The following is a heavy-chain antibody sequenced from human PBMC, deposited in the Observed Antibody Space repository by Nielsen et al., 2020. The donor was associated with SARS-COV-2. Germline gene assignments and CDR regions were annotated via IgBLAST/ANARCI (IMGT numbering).Heavy chain of an antibody. CDR2: LYADGSST. CDR1: GFAFSNYA. D-gene: IGHD1-26*01. J-gene: IGHJ2*01. CDR3: AKGVPYSNVDL. V-gene: IGHV3-23*03. Sequence: GESLKISCAASGFAFSNYAMNWVRQAPGKGLEWVSVLYADGSSTYYADSVKGRFTISRDNSKDTLYLQMDSLRADATAVYYCAKGVPYSNVDLWGRGTLVTVSS.